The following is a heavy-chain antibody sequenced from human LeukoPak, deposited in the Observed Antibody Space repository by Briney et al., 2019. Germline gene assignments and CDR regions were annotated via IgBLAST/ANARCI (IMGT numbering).Heavy chain of an antibody. CDR2: IDHIGNT. CDR3: ARVYWRIGAHDAFDI. Sequence: PSETLSLTCTVSGYSITTNYWCWLRQPPGQGRVWIGTIDHIGNTFYNPSLTSRVSISVDTSENHFSLNLTSVTATDTALYYCARVYWRIGAHDAFDIWGQGTMVTVSS. D-gene: IGHD3-3*01. J-gene: IGHJ3*02. V-gene: IGHV4-38-2*02. CDR1: GYSITTNY.